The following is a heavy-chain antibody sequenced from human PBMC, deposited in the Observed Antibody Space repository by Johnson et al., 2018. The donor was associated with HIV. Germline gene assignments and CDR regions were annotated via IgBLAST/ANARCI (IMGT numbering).Heavy chain of an antibody. CDR1: GFTFSSYG. V-gene: IGHV3-33*03. J-gene: IGHJ1*01. Sequence: QVQLVESGGGVVQPGRSLRLSCAASGFTFSSYGMHWVRQDPGKGLEWVAVIWYDGSNKYYAASVKGRFTISRDSAKNCLYLQMNVLLCKRARFSSIAAGFCPASSVLELGDNVRGLLGLRWAMWG. D-gene: IGHD6-13*01. CDR3: AAGFCPASSVLELGDNVRGLLGLRWAM. CDR2: IWYDGSNK.